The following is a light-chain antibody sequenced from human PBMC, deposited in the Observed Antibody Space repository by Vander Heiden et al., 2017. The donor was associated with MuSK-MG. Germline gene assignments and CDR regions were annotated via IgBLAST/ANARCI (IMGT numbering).Light chain of an antibody. J-gene: IGKJ1*01. CDR3: QQYNDWPPA. Sequence: EIVMTQSPATLSVSPGDRATLSFRACQSVSSNLAWYQHTSGQASRLLIYGTSTRATGIPARFSGSESGTAFTLTISSLQSEYFAVYYCQQYNDWPPAFGQGTKVEIK. V-gene: IGKV3-15*01. CDR2: GTS. CDR1: QSVSSN.